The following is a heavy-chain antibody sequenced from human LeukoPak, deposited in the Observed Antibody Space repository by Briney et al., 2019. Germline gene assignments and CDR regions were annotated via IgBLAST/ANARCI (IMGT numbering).Heavy chain of an antibody. CDR2: ISANNGNT. Sequence: QGLEWMGWISANNGNTNYAQKLQGRVTITTDTSTSTAYMELRSLTSDDTAVYYCTRDLGIIWGQGTMVTVSS. D-gene: IGHD1-14*01. V-gene: IGHV1-18*01. J-gene: IGHJ3*02. CDR3: TRDLGII.